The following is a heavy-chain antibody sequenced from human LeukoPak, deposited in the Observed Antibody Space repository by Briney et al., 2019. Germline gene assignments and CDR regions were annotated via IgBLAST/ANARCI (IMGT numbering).Heavy chain of an antibody. CDR2: VYYSGST. D-gene: IGHD3-22*01. Sequence: SETLSLTCTVSGGSISSSSYNWGWIRQPPGKGLEWIGSVYYSGSTYYNPSLKSRVTMSVDTSKNQFSLKLSSVTAADTAVYYCARDNYDPTPFDYWGQGTLVTVSS. CDR1: GGSISSSSYN. J-gene: IGHJ4*02. CDR3: ARDNYDPTPFDY. V-gene: IGHV4-39*02.